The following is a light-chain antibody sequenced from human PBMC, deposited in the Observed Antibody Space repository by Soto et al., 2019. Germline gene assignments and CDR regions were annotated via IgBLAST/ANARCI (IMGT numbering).Light chain of an antibody. Sequence: QSALTQPPSASGSPGQSVTISCTGTKNDIGVYDFVSWYQHHPGKAPRLIIYEVVQRPSGVPDRFSGSKSGNTASLTVSGLQAADEADYYCHSYDRSLSGSEVFGTGTKVTVL. J-gene: IGLJ1*01. V-gene: IGLV2-8*01. CDR3: HSYDRSLSGSEV. CDR1: KNDIGVYDF. CDR2: EVV.